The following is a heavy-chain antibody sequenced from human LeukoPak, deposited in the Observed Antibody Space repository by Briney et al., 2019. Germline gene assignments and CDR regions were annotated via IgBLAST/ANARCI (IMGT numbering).Heavy chain of an antibody. D-gene: IGHD5-18*01. CDR1: GGSISSYY. J-gene: IGHJ4*02. Sequence: SETLSLTCTVSGGSISSYYWSWIRQPPGKGLEWIGYIYYSGSTNYNPSLKSRVTISVDTSKNQFSLKLSSVTAADTAVYYCARAGGRGYSYGFDYWGQGTLVTVSS. CDR3: ARAGGRGYSYGFDY. V-gene: IGHV4-59*12. CDR2: IYYSGST.